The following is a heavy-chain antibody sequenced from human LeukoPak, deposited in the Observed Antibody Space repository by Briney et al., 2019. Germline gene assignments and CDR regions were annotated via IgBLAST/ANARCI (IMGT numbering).Heavy chain of an antibody. Sequence: GGSLRLSCAASGFTFSSYEMNWVRQAPGKGLEWVSYISSSGRTMYYADSVKGRFTISRDNAKNSLYLQMNSLRAEDTAVYYCARDHRYSGGGRYFDYWGQGTLVTVSS. CDR2: ISSSGRTM. J-gene: IGHJ4*02. CDR1: GFTFSSYE. CDR3: ARDHRYSGGGRYFDY. D-gene: IGHD5-12*01. V-gene: IGHV3-48*03.